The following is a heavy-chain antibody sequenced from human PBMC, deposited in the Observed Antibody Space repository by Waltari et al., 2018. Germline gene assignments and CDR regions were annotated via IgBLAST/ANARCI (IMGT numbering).Heavy chain of an antibody. CDR2: SDNNDGIT. V-gene: IGHV3-23*01. CDR3: AKSGEQWSYFDS. CDR1: GLNMAYYA. J-gene: IGHJ4*02. D-gene: IGHD1-26*01. Sequence: EVLLLESGGGSVQPGGSLRLSWAAPGLNMAYYAMSWVRQALGKGLEWVAHSDNNDGITYYADSVKGRFTISRDNSKNTLYLHLHSLSADDTALYYCAKSGEQWSYFDSWGQGTLVTVSS.